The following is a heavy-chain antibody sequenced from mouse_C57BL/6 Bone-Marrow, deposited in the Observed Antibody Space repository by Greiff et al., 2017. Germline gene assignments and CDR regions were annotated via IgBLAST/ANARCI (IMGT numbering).Heavy chain of an antibody. CDR3: ARRLRRSYAMDY. CDR2: IYPRSGNT. J-gene: IGHJ4*01. Sequence: QVQLQQSVAELARPGASVKLSCKASGYTFTSYGISWVKQRTGQGLEWIGEIYPRSGNTYYNEKFKGKATLTADKSSSTAYMELRSLTSEDSAVYSCARRLRRSYAMDYWGQGTSVTVSS. CDR1: GYTFTSYG. D-gene: IGHD2-4*01. V-gene: IGHV1-81*01.